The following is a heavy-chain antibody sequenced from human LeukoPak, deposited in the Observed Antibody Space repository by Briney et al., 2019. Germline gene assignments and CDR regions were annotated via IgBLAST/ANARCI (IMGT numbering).Heavy chain of an antibody. V-gene: IGHV3-53*01. J-gene: IGHJ4*02. CDR1: GFVVSSNY. CDR2: ISSGGNT. CDR3: ARDLGGGFFDD. Sequence: GGSLRLSCAASGFVVSSNYMSWVRQAPGKGLEWVSVISSGGNTYYADSVKGRFTISRDNAKNSLYLQMNSLGAGDTALYYCARDLGGGFFDDWGQGIPVTVSS. D-gene: IGHD3-16*01.